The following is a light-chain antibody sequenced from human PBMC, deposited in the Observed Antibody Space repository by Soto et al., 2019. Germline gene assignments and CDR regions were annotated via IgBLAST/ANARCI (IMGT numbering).Light chain of an antibody. CDR2: GAS. V-gene: IGKV3-11*01. CDR1: QSVSSY. J-gene: IGKJ4*01. Sequence: EIVLTRSPATLSLSPGERATLSCRASQSVSSYLAWYQQKPGQAPRLLIFGASNRATGIPARFSGSGSGTDFTLTISSLEPEDSAVYYCLQRSNWLTFGGGTKVDIK. CDR3: LQRSNWLT.